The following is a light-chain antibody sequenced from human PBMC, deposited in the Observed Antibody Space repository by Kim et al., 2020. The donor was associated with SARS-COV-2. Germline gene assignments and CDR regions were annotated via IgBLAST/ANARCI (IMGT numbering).Light chain of an antibody. V-gene: IGLV2-14*03. CDR1: SSEVGGYDY. CDR2: DVS. CDR3: SSCTTSSTYV. J-gene: IGLJ1*01. Sequence: GQSITISCTGTSSEVGGYDYVSWYQHHPGKATKLMIYDVSKRPSVVANRFSGSKSGNTASLTISGLQAEDEADYFCSSCTTSSTYVFGTGTKVTVL.